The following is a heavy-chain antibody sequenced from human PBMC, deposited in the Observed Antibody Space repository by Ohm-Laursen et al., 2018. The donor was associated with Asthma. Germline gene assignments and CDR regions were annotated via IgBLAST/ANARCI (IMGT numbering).Heavy chain of an antibody. CDR3: ASVAAG. CDR2: ITDGGSTT. D-gene: IGHD6-19*01. V-gene: IGHV3-7*01. Sequence: SLRLSCAAFGFTFRNHCMSWIRQAPGKGLEWVAEITDGGSTTYYGDSVKGRFTISRDHAKNLVFLQMNSLRAEDTAVYYCASVAAGWGQGTRVTVSS. CDR1: GFTFRNHC. J-gene: IGHJ4*02.